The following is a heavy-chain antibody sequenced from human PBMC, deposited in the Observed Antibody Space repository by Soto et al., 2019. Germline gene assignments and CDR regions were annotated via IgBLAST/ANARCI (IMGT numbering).Heavy chain of an antibody. CDR1: GFTFSSYA. J-gene: IGHJ4*02. V-gene: IGHV3-23*01. D-gene: IGHD3-16*02. CDR3: AKAAVITFGGVIAPLGY. CDR2: ISGSGGST. Sequence: GGSLRLSCAASGFTFSSYAMSWVRQAPGKGLEWVSAISGSGGSTYYADSVKGRFTISRDNSKNTLYLQMNSLRAEDTAVYYCAKAAVITFGGVIAPLGYWGQGTLVTVSS.